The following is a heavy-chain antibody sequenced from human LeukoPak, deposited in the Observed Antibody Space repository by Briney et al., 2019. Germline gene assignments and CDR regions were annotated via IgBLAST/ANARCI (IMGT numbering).Heavy chain of an antibody. CDR3: ARDRVVAATRYYYGMDV. Sequence: GGSLRLSCAASGFTFSSYGMHWVRQAPGKGLEWGAVIWYDGSNKYYADSVKGRFTISGDNSKNTLYLQMNSLRAEDTAVYYCARDRVVAATRYYYGMDVWGQGTTVTVSS. D-gene: IGHD2-15*01. CDR1: GFTFSSYG. J-gene: IGHJ6*02. CDR2: IWYDGSNK. V-gene: IGHV3-33*01.